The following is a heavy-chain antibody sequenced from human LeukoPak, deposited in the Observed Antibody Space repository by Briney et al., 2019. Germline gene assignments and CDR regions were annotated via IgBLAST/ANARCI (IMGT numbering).Heavy chain of an antibody. J-gene: IGHJ4*02. V-gene: IGHV3-23*01. CDR3: AKEGAASFDY. Sequence: GGSLRLSCAASGSTFTSYAMSWVRQAPGKGLEWVSGITGSGGSAYYADSVKGRFTIARDNSKDTLYLQMNSLRADDTAVYYCAKEGAASFDYWGQGTMVTVSS. CDR1: GSTFTSYA. D-gene: IGHD1-26*01. CDR2: ITGSGGSA.